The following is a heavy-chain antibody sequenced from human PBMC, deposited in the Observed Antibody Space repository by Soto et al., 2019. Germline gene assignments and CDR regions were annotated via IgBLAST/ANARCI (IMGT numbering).Heavy chain of an antibody. CDR3: ARGMTPPGAPAWYYFDS. Sequence: PSETLSLTCTVSGASITGTSYWSWIRQPAGKGLEWIGRFSLSGTTNYNPSLRSRVTMSADVSKNQFSLRLTSVTAADTALYYCARGMTPPGAPAWYYFDSWGQGTVVTVSS. V-gene: IGHV4-4*07. D-gene: IGHD2-8*02. J-gene: IGHJ4*02. CDR1: GASITGTSY. CDR2: FSLSGTT.